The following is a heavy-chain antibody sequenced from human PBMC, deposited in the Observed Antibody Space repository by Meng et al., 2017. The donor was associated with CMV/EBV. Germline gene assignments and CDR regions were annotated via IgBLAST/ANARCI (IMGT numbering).Heavy chain of an antibody. CDR3: ARVIGDYDFRSGYSLYYYYGMDV. D-gene: IGHD3-3*01. CDR1: GFTFSSYW. Sequence: GESLKISCAASGFTFSSYWMSWVRQAPGKGLEWVANIKQDGSEKYYVDSVKGRFTISRDNAKNSLYLQMNSLRAEDTAVYYCARVIGDYDFRSGYSLYYYYGMDVWGQGTTVTVSS. J-gene: IGHJ6*02. V-gene: IGHV3-7*01. CDR2: IKQDGSEK.